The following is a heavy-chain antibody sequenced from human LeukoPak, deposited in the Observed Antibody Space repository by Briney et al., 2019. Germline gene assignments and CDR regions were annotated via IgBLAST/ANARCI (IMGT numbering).Heavy chain of an antibody. Sequence: SETLSLTCTVSGYSISSGYYWGWIRQPPGKGLEWIGSIYHSGSTYYNPSLKSRVTISVDTSKNQFSLKLSSVTAADTAVYYSASVRCSSTSCYESGFDPWGQGTLVTVSS. J-gene: IGHJ5*02. CDR2: IYHSGST. D-gene: IGHD2-2*01. CDR1: GYSISSGYY. CDR3: ASVRCSSTSCYESGFDP. V-gene: IGHV4-38-2*02.